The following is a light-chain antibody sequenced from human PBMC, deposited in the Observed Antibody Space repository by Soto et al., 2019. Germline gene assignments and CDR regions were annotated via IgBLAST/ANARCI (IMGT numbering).Light chain of an antibody. V-gene: IGLV2-14*03. CDR2: VVT. J-gene: IGLJ3*02. CDR3: ASYTSSTTQV. Sequence: QSALAQPASVSGSPGQSITISCTGTSSDVGAHNYVSWYQQYPGKAPKLIIDVVTIRPSGVSDRFSGSKSGNTASLTVSGLQAEDEADYYCASYTSSTTQVFGGGTKLTVL. CDR1: SSDVGAHNY.